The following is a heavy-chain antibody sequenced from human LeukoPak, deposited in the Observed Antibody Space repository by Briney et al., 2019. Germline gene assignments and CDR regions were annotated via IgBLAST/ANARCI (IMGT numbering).Heavy chain of an antibody. CDR3: ARESEGYDSSGSTFGY. D-gene: IGHD3-22*01. V-gene: IGHV3-30*02. Sequence: PGGSLRLSCAASGFTFSSYGMHWVRQAPGKGLEWVAFIRYDGSNKYYADSVKGRFTISRDNSKNTLYLQMNSLRTEDTAVYYCARESEGYDSSGSTFGYWGQGTLVTVSS. CDR1: GFTFSSYG. J-gene: IGHJ4*02. CDR2: IRYDGSNK.